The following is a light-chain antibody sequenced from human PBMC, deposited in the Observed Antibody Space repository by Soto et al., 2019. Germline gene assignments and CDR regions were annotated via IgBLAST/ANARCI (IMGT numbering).Light chain of an antibody. J-gene: IGLJ1*01. V-gene: IGLV7-46*01. Sequence: VVTXEPSLTVSPGGTVTLTCGSSTGAVTNGHYPYWFQQKPGQAPRTLIYDTTNRHSWTPARFSGSLLGGKAALTLSGAQPEDEAEYYCLLSYNGPYVFGTGTKVTVL. CDR2: DTT. CDR3: LLSYNGPYV. CDR1: TGAVTNGHY.